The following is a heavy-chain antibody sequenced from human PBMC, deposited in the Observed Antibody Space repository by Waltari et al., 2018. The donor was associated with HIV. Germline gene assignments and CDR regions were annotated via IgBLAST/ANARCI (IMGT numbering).Heavy chain of an antibody. CDR2: IKQDGSEK. J-gene: IGHJ4*02. Sequence: EVQLVESGGGLVQPGGSLRLSCAASGFTFSSYWMSWVGQAPGKGLEWVAKIKQDGSEKYYVDSVNGRFTISRDNAENSLYLQMNSLRAEDTAVYYCARGGFYGSGSKVNWGQGTLVTVSS. CDR3: ARGGFYGSGSKVN. D-gene: IGHD3-10*01. V-gene: IGHV3-7*04. CDR1: GFTFSSYW.